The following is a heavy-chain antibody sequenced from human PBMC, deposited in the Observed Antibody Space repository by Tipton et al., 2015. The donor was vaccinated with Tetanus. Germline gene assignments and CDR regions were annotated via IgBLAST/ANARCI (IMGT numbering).Heavy chain of an antibody. V-gene: IGHV1-46*01. CDR3: ARVKGGTREYYAIKY. D-gene: IGHD3-3*01. J-gene: IGHJ4*02. Sequence: QLVQSGAEVKKPGASVKISCQASGYIFSDYFIHWVRQAPGQGLEWMGSINPVFGRITYAQKFQGRLRITADRSTNTAHMSLSSLRSEDTAVYYCARVKGGTREYYAIKYWGQGTLVTVSS. CDR1: GYIFSDYF. CDR2: INPVFGRI.